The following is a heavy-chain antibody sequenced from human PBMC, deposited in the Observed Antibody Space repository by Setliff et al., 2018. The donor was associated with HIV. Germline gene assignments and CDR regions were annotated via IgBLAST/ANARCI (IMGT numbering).Heavy chain of an antibody. V-gene: IGHV1-46*01. CDR2: INPSGGST. CDR1: GYTFTSYY. J-gene: IGHJ6*03. Sequence: ASVKVSCKASGYTFTSYYMHWVRQAPGQGLEWMGIINPSGGSTRYAQKFQGRVTMTRDTSTSTVYVELSSLRSEDTAVYYCARDGYYNSWSGYGYYYYYMDVWGKGTTVTVSS. CDR3: ARDGYYNSWSGYGYYYYYMDV. D-gene: IGHD3-3*01.